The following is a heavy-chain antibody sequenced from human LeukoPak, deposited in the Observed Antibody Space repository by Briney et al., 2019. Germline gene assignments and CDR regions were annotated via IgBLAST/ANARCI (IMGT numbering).Heavy chain of an antibody. Sequence: GGSLRLPCAASGFTFSSYAMHWVRQAPGKGLEWVAVISYDGSNKYYADSVKGRFTISRDNSKNTLYLQMNSLRAEDTAVYYCARGRFGELYDAFDIWGQGTMVTVSS. CDR2: ISYDGSNK. CDR3: ARGRFGELYDAFDI. J-gene: IGHJ3*02. CDR1: GFTFSSYA. V-gene: IGHV3-30-3*01. D-gene: IGHD3-10*01.